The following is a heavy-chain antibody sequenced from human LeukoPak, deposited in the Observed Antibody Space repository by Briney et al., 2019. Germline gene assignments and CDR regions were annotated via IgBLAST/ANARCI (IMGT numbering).Heavy chain of an antibody. Sequence: PSETLSLTCTVSGGSISSSSYYWGWIRQPPGKGLEWIGSVYYSGSTYYNPSLKSRVTISVDTSKNPFSLKLRSVTAADTAVYYCARLRGYYYDTSGYNYFDYWGQGTLVTVSS. V-gene: IGHV4-39*07. CDR3: ARLRGYYYDTSGYNYFDY. CDR2: VYYSGST. D-gene: IGHD3-22*01. CDR1: GGSISSSSYY. J-gene: IGHJ4*02.